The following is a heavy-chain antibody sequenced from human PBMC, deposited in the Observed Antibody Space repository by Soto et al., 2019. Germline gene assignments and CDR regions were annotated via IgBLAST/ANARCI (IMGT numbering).Heavy chain of an antibody. V-gene: IGHV1-2*04. CDR2: INPNSGGT. D-gene: IGHD6-13*01. CDR1: GYTFTGYY. Sequence: ASVKVSCKASGYTFTGYYMHWVRQAPGQGLEWMGWINPNSGGTNYAQKFQGWVTMTRDTSISTAYMELSRLRSDDTAVYYCARAAAGPCYYYGMDVWGQGTTVTVSS. CDR3: ARAAAGPCYYYGMDV. J-gene: IGHJ6*02.